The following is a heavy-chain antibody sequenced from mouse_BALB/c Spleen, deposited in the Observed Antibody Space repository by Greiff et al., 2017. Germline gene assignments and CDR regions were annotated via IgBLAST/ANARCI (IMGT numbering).Heavy chain of an antibody. CDR3: ASDPDYGNYLCYIDV. J-gene: IGHJ1*01. CDR1: GFTFSSYA. V-gene: IGHV5-9-4*01. CDR2: ISSGGSYT. Sequence: EVKLVESGGGLVKPGGSLKLSCAASGFTFSSYAMSWVRQSPEKRLVWVAEISSGGSYTYYPDTVTGRFTISRDNAKNTLYLEMSSLSAEDTAMYYCASDPDYGNYLCYIDVWGAGTTVTVSS. D-gene: IGHD2-1*01.